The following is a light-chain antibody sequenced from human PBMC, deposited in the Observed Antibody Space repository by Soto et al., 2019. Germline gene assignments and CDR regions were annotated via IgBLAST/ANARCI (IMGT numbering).Light chain of an antibody. Sequence: EIVMTQSPATLSVSPGERVTLSCRASQDIRSSLAWYQQKPGQAPRLLIYGASIRATGVPATFSGSGSGTEFTLSISSLQSEHLGVYYCQRDSSWPLTFGGGTKVEIK. CDR2: GAS. CDR3: QRDSSWPLT. CDR1: QDIRSS. J-gene: IGKJ4*01. V-gene: IGKV3-15*01.